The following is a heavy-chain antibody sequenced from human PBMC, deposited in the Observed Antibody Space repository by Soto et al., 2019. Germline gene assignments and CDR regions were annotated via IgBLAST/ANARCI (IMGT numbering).Heavy chain of an antibody. CDR1: GFTFEDYA. V-gene: IGHV3-9*01. Sequence: EVQLVESGGGLVQPGRSLRLSCTASGFTFEDYAMHWVRQGPGKGLEWVSGISWITGAIDYADSVKGRFTISRDNAKNPLFRKRNNRRPEDPALFFWEKEIKGGGGGSGLDYWGQGTLVTVSS. CDR2: ISWITGAI. CDR3: EKEIKGGGGGSGLDY. J-gene: IGHJ4*02. D-gene: IGHD2-15*01.